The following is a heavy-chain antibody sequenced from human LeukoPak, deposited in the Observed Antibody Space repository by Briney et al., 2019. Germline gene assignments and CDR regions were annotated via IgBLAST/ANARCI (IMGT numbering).Heavy chain of an antibody. V-gene: IGHV4-59*08. CDR2: IYYSGST. CDR1: GGSISSYY. Sequence: SETLSLTCTVSGGSISSYYWSWIRQPPGKGLEWIGYIYYSGSTNYNPSLKSRVTISVDTSKNQFSLKLSSVTAADTAVYYCAKGDSSDYYYYMDVWGKGTTVTVSS. J-gene: IGHJ6*03. CDR3: AKGDSSDYYYYMDV.